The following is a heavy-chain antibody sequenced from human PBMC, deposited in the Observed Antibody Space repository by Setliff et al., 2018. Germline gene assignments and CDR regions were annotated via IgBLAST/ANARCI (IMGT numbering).Heavy chain of an antibody. CDR1: GFSYSNCW. CDR3: ARIAEYDTLDI. J-gene: IGHJ3*02. Sequence: GGSLRLSCTASGFSYSNCWVSWVRQAPGKGLEYVSAISSNGGRLSYANSVKGRFTISRDVSTNTLYLQMGSLRVEDTAVYYCARIAEYDTLDIWGQGTMVTVSS. CDR2: ISSNGGRL. V-gene: IGHV3-64*01.